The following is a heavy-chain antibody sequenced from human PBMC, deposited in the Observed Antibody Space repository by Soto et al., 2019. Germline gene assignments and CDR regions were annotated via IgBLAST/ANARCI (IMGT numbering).Heavy chain of an antibody. Sequence: QVQLVQSGAEVKKPGSSVKVSCKASGGTFSSYTISWVREAPGQGLEWMGRIIPILGIANYARKFQGRGTITADKSTSTAYMELSSLRSEDTAVYYCAGGHIITMVRGGWFDPWGQGTLVTVSS. CDR2: IIPILGIA. CDR1: GGTFSSYT. V-gene: IGHV1-69*02. D-gene: IGHD3-10*01. CDR3: AGGHIITMVRGGWFDP. J-gene: IGHJ5*02.